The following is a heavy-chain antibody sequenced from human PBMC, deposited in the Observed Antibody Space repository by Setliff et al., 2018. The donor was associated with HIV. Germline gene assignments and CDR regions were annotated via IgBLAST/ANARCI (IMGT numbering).Heavy chain of an antibody. V-gene: IGHV3-30*04. CDR1: GFSFSSYT. J-gene: IGHJ4*02. D-gene: IGHD6-6*01. CDR3: ARDTGQLVYYFDS. CDR2: ILYDGSNK. Sequence: GESLKISCEASGFSFSSYTMSWVRQAPGKGLEWVAVILYDGSNKYYADSVKGRFTISRDNLKKRVYLQMSSLRAEDTAVYFCARDTGQLVYYFDSWGQGTLVTVSS.